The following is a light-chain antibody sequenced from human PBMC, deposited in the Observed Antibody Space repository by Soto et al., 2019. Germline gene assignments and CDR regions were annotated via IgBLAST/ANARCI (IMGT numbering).Light chain of an antibody. J-gene: IGKJ4*01. CDR1: QSISNTY. CDR2: GAS. CDR3: QQYGSSYFT. V-gene: IGKV3-20*01. Sequence: EIVLTRSPGTLSLFPVERATLSCSTSQSISNTYLAWYQQKPGQPPRLLIYGASNRATDIPDRFSGSGSGTDFTLTISRLEPEDFVVYYCQQYGSSYFTFGGGTKVDIK.